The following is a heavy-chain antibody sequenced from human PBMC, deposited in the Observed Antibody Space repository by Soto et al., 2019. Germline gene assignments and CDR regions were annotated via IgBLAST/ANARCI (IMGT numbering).Heavy chain of an antibody. J-gene: IGHJ4*02. D-gene: IGHD3-22*01. V-gene: IGHV1-18*01. CDR1: GYTFTSYG. CDR2: ISAYNGNT. Sequence: GASVKVSCKASGYTFTSYGISWVRQAPGQGLEWMGWISAYNGNTNYAQKLQGRVTMTTDTSTSTAYMELRSLRSDETAVYYCARDTYYYDSSGYYPYYFDYWGQGTLVTVSS. CDR3: ARDTYYYDSSGYYPYYFDY.